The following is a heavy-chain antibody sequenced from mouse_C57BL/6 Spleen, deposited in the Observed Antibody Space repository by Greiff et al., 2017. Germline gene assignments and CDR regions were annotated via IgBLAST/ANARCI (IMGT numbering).Heavy chain of an antibody. CDR2: IWRGGST. V-gene: IGHV2-5*01. Sequence: VKLMESGPGLVQPSQSLSITCTVSGFSLTSYGVHWVRQSPGKGLEWLGVIWRGGSTDYNAAFMSRLSITKDNSKSQVFFKMNSLQADDTAIYYCAKKGDGSSLYYYAMDYWGQGTSVTVSS. CDR1: GFSLTSYG. D-gene: IGHD1-1*01. J-gene: IGHJ4*01. CDR3: AKKGDGSSLYYYAMDY.